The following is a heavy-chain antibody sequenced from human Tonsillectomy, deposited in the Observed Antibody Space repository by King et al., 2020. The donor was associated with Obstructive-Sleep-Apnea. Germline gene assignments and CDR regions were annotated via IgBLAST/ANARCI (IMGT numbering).Heavy chain of an antibody. CDR1: GFTFSSFG. Sequence: VQLVESGGGVVQPGGSLRLSCAASGFTFSSFGMHWVRQTPGKGLEWVAFIRSDGSYDYFADSVKGRFTISRENSKNMLYLQMNSLRVEDTAVYYCAKDGIPYYYGNGYDFEYWGQGTLVTVSS. CDR2: IRSDGSYD. CDR3: AKDGIPYYYGNGYDFEY. V-gene: IGHV3-30*02. D-gene: IGHD3-10*01. J-gene: IGHJ4*02.